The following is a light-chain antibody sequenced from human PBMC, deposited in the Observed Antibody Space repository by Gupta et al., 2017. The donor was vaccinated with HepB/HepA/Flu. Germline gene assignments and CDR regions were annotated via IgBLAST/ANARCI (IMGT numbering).Light chain of an antibody. J-gene: IGKJ5*01. V-gene: IGKV1-5*03. CDR1: QNINKW. CDR2: EAS. CDR3: QQYNNYSIT. Sequence: DIQVTQSPSTQSASIGDRVTITCRASQNINKWLAWYQQKPEKAPKLLVYEASALKTDVPSRFRASGSRTEFTLTINSLQPDDFATYYCQQYNNYSITFGQGTRLEI.